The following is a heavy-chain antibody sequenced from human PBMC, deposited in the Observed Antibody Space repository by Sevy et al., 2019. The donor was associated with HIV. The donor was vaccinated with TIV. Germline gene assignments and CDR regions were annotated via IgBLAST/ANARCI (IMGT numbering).Heavy chain of an antibody. CDR3: VNGARYTIPNDAFDI. V-gene: IGHV3-23*01. CDR1: GFTFSSNA. D-gene: IGHD2-2*02. CDR2: ISGGGGDT. J-gene: IGHJ3*02. Sequence: GGSLRLSCEASGFTFSSNAMSWVRQAPGMGLEWVSGISGGGGDTFYADSVKGRFTISRDNSKNTLFLQINSLRAEDTALYYCVNGARYTIPNDAFDIWGQRTMVTVSS.